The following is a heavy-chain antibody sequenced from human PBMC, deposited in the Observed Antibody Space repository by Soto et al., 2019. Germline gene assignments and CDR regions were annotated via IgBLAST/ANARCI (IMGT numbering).Heavy chain of an antibody. J-gene: IGHJ3*02. V-gene: IGHV1-2*04. CDR2: INPNSGGT. Sequence: QVQLVQSGAEVKKPGASVKVSCKASGYTFTGYYMHWVRQAPGQGLEWMGWINPNSGGTNYAQKFQGWVTMTRDTSISTAYMELSRLRSDDTAVYYCARAGMDVVVVAASTLFDIWGQGTMVTVSS. CDR1: GYTFTGYY. CDR3: ARAGMDVVVVAASTLFDI. D-gene: IGHD2-15*01.